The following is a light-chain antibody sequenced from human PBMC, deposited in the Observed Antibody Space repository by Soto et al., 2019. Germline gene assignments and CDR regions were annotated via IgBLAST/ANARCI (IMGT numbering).Light chain of an antibody. V-gene: IGLV2-14*03. CDR2: EVN. Sequence: QSALTQPSSVSGSPGQSITISCTGTSSYIGAYNFVSWYQQHPGKAPKLMLYEVNIRPSGVSNRFSGSKSGNTASLTISGLQAEDEADYYCTSWTTSTTMIFGGGTKVTVL. CDR1: SSYIGAYNF. CDR3: TSWTTSTTMI. J-gene: IGLJ2*01.